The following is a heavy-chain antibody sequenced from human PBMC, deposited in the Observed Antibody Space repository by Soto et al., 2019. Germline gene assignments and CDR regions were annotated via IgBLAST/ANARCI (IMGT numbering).Heavy chain of an antibody. D-gene: IGHD6-13*01. CDR2: IFDTGST. V-gene: IGHV4-39*01. J-gene: IGHJ5*02. CDR1: GGSINSNRDY. CDR3: ARPKTIGAAAGKGWCDP. Sequence: SETLSLTCTVSGGSINSNRDYWAWLRQPPGRGREGCGRIFDTGSTYNSPSLKGRRTISVDPSQNQFCLRLTYVTATDTATYFCARPKTIGAAAGKGWCDPWGQGTLVTVSS.